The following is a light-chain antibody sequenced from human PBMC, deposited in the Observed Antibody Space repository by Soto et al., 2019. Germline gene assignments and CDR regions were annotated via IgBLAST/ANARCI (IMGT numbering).Light chain of an antibody. CDR1: QSVGIN. J-gene: IGKJ1*01. CDR2: GAS. CDR3: HQRQSWPRT. Sequence: EIVMTQSPATLSVSPGERATLSCRASQSVGINLAWFQQKPGQAPRLLIYGASTRATGIPARFSGSGSGTEFTLTISSLQSEDFAIYYCHQRQSWPRTFGQGTKVEIK. V-gene: IGKV3-15*01.